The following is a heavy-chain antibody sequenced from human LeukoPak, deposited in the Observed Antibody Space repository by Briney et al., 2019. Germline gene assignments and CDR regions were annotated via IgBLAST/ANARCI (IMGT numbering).Heavy chain of an antibody. CDR3: ASGPSYYYYGMDV. CDR2: IYHSGST. J-gene: IGHJ6*02. Sequence: SETLSLTCTVSGGSISSGGYSWSWIRQPPGKGLEWIGYIYHSGSTYYNPSLKSRVTISVDRSKNQFSLKLSSVTAADTAVYYCASGPSYYYYGMDVWGQGTTVTVSS. V-gene: IGHV4-30-2*01. CDR1: GGSISSGGYS.